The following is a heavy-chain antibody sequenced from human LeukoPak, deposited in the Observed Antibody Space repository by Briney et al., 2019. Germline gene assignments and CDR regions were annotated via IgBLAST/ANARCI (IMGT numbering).Heavy chain of an antibody. D-gene: IGHD6-13*01. J-gene: IGHJ6*02. CDR2: IYYSGST. Sequence: KTSETLSLTCTVSGGSISSYYWSWIRQPPGKGLEWIGYIYYSGSTNYNPSLKSRVTISVDTSKNQFSLKLSSVTAADTAVYYCARDAGSSSYYYYGMDVWGQGTTVTVSS. CDR3: ARDAGSSSYYYYGMDV. CDR1: GGSISSYY. V-gene: IGHV4-59*01.